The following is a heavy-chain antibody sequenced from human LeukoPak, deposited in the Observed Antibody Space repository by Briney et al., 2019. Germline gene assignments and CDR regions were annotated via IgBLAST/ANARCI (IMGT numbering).Heavy chain of an antibody. CDR2: INHSGST. V-gene: IGHV4-34*01. D-gene: IGHD6-13*01. Sequence: SETLSLTCAVYGGSFSGYYWSWIRQPPGKGLEWIGEINHSGSTNYNPSLKSRVTISVDTSKNQFSLKLSSVTAADTAVYYCARLSTYSSSWYANAFDIWGQGTMVTVSS. CDR1: GGSFSGYY. J-gene: IGHJ3*02. CDR3: ARLSTYSSSWYANAFDI.